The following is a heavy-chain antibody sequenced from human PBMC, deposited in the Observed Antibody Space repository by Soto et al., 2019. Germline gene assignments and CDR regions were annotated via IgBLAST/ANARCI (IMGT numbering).Heavy chain of an antibody. CDR3: ARRLYYDSSGFEGGGMDV. D-gene: IGHD3-22*01. Sequence: QLQLQESGPGLVKPSETLSLTCTVSGGSISSSSYYWGWIRQPPGKGLEWIGSIYYSGSTYYNPSPKSRVTISADTSKNQSPLMLSSVTAADTAVYYCARRLYYDSSGFEGGGMDVWGQGPTVTVSS. J-gene: IGHJ6*02. V-gene: IGHV4-39*01. CDR1: GGSISSSSYY. CDR2: IYYSGST.